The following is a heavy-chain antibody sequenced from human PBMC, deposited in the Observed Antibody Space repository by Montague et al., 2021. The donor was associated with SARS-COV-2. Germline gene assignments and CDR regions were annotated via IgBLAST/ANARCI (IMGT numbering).Heavy chain of an antibody. V-gene: IGHV2-5*01. Sequence: PALVKPTQTLTLTCTFSGFSLSTNGVGVGWIRQPPGKALEWLALIFWNDDKRYNSSLKNRLTVTKDTSKNQVVLTMTNMDPLDTGTYYCAHSLPCSSLGDFDSWGQGTLVTVAS. CDR3: AHSLPCSSLGDFDS. D-gene: IGHD3-10*02. CDR2: IFWNDDK. CDR1: GFSLSTNGVG. J-gene: IGHJ4*02.